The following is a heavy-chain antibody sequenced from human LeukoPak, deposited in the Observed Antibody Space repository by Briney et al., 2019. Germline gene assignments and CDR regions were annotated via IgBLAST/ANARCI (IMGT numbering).Heavy chain of an antibody. D-gene: IGHD3-10*01. V-gene: IGHV4-59*01. CDR3: ARENYYGSGFQWFDP. CDR2: IYYSGST. CDR1: GGSISSYY. Sequence: SETLSLTCTVSGGSISSYYWSWIRQPPGKGLEWIGYIYYSGSTNYKPSLKSRVTISVDTSKNQFSLKLSSVTAADTAVYYCARENYYGSGFQWFDPWGQGTLVTVSS. J-gene: IGHJ5*02.